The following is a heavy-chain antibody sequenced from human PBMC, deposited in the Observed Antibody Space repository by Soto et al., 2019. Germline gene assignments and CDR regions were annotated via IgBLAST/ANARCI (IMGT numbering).Heavy chain of an antibody. D-gene: IGHD3-22*01. J-gene: IGHJ4*02. CDR1: GGSISSGGYY. CDR2: IYYSGST. CDR3: ARDTSDYYDSSGGLDY. V-gene: IGHV4-31*03. Sequence: PSETLSLTCTVSGGSISSGGYYWSWIRQHPGKGLEWIGYIYYSGSTYYNPSLKSRVTISVDTSKNQFSLKLSSVTAADTAVYNCARDTSDYYDSSGGLDYWGQGTLVTV.